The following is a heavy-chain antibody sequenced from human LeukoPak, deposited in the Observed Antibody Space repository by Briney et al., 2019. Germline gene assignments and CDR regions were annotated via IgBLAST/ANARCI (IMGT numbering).Heavy chain of an antibody. J-gene: IGHJ4*02. D-gene: IGHD5-18*01. V-gene: IGHV3-66*01. CDR3: ASLGIQLWSPFDY. Sequence: GSLRLSCAASGFTVSSNYMSWVRPAPGEGLGWVSVIYSGGSTYYADSVRGRFTISRDNSKNTLYLQMNSLRAEDTAVYYCASLGIQLWSPFDYWGQGTLVTVSS. CDR1: GFTVSSNY. CDR2: IYSGGST.